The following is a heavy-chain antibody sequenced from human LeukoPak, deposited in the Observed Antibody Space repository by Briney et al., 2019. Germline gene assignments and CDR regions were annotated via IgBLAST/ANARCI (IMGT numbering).Heavy chain of an antibody. V-gene: IGHV3-74*01. Sequence: GGSLRLSCAASGITFSSYWMHWVRQAPGKGLVWVSRINSDGSGTDYADSVKGRFSISRDNGKNTVYLQMNSLRAEDTAVYYCARLNWQLDHYFDYWGQGTPVTVSS. CDR2: INSDGSGT. J-gene: IGHJ4*02. CDR1: GITFSSYW. CDR3: ARLNWQLDHYFDY. D-gene: IGHD6-6*01.